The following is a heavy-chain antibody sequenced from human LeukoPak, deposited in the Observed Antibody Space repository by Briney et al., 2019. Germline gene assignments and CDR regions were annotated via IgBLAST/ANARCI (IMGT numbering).Heavy chain of an antibody. D-gene: IGHD2-21*01. CDR1: GFTISSYW. J-gene: IGHJ4*02. V-gene: IGHV3-7*01. CDR2: IKQDGSEK. CDR3: ARAGVVVTNRGRFDF. Sequence: GGSLRLSCAASGFTISSYWMNWVRQAPGKGLEWVANIKQDGSEKKYVDSVKGRFTISRDNTQNSLYLQMNNLRVEDTAVYYCARAGVVVTNRGRFDFWGQGALVTVSS.